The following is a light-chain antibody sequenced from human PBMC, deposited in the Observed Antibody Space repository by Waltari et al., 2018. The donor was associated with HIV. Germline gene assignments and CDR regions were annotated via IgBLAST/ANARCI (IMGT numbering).Light chain of an antibody. CDR1: QSLPSNY. CDR3: QQYGSSAT. Sequence: EIVLTQSPGTLSLSPGEGATLSCRASQSLPSNYLAWYLHKPGQAPRLLIYGASFRATGIPDRFSGSGSGTDFTLTISRLEPEDFVTYFCQQYGSSATFGPGTKVDI. J-gene: IGKJ3*01. CDR2: GAS. V-gene: IGKV3-20*01.